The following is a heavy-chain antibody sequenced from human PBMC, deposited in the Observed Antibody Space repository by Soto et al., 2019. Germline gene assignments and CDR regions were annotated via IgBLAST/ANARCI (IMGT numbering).Heavy chain of an antibody. CDR2: ISAYNGNT. CDR1: GYTFSSYH. Sequence: QVQLVQSGAEVKKPGASVKVSCKASGYTFSSYHISWVRQAPGQGLEWMGWISAYNGNTNYAQKLQGRVTMTTDTSTSTASMALRSLRSDHTPAYYCAREGPTTVYWGQGTLVTVSS. D-gene: IGHD1-1*01. CDR3: AREGPTTVY. V-gene: IGHV1-18*01. J-gene: IGHJ4*02.